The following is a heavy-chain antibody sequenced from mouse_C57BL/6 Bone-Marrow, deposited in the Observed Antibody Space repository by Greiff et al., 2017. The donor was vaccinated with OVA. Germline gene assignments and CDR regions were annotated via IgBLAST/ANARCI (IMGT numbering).Heavy chain of an antibody. D-gene: IGHD4-1*01. CDR1: GYSFTGYY. Sequence: VQLKQSGPELVKPGASVKISCKASGYSFTGYYMNWVKQSPEKSLEWIGEINPSTGGTTYNQKFKAKATLTVDKSSSTAYMQLKSLTSEDSAVYYCARTGTAPDYWGQGTTLTVSS. CDR2: INPSTGGT. J-gene: IGHJ2*01. V-gene: IGHV1-42*01. CDR3: ARTGTAPDY.